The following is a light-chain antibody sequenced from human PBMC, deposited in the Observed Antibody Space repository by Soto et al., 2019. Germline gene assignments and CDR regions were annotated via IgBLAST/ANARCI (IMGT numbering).Light chain of an antibody. CDR1: QSVGNC. CDR2: DAS. Sequence: EVVLTQSTATLSLSPGERATLSCRASQSVGNCLAWYQQKPGQAPRLLIFDASARIDGIPARFSGSGSETDFTLTISSLEPEDFAVYYCQQCSNWPPITFGQGTRLEIK. V-gene: IGKV3-11*01. CDR3: QQCSNWPPIT. J-gene: IGKJ5*01.